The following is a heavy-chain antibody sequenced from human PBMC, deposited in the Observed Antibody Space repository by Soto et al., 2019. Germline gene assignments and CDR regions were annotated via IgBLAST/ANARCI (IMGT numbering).Heavy chain of an antibody. J-gene: IGHJ6*02. CDR2: ISGSGGST. Sequence: ASGFTFSSYAMSWVRQAPGKGLEWVSAISGSGGSTYYADSVKGRFTISRDNSKNTLYLQMNSLRAEDTAVYYCAKSAGYYNRYYYYGMDVWGQGTTVTVSS. V-gene: IGHV3-23*01. D-gene: IGHD3-9*01. CDR1: GFTFSSYA. CDR3: AKSAGYYNRYYYYGMDV.